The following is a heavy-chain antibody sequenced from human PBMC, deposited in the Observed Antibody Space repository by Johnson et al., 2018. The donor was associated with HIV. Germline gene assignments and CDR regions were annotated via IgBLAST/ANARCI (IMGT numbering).Heavy chain of an antibody. D-gene: IGHD6-19*01. CDR3: SSGAAVAGNAFDI. CDR1: GLTLSSYG. J-gene: IGHJ3*02. Sequence: QVQLVESGGGVAQPGRSLILSCAASGLTLSSYGIHWVRQAPGKGLEWVAAISYDGSRSDYGASVKGRFTISRDNSKNILYLQMNSLRPEDTAVYYCSSGAAVAGNAFDIWGQGTMVTVSS. CDR2: ISYDGSRS. V-gene: IGHV3-30*03.